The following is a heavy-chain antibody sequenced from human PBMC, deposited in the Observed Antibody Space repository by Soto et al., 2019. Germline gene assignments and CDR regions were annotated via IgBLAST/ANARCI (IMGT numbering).Heavy chain of an antibody. Sequence: EVQLLESGGGLVQPGGSLRLSCAASGFTFSSYAMSWVRQAPGKGLEWVSAISGSGGSTYYADSVKGRFTISRDNSKNTLYLQMNSLRAEDTAVYYCAAGGYGSGSYFDWFDPWGQGTLVTVSS. CDR1: GFTFSSYA. CDR3: AAGGYGSGSYFDWFDP. D-gene: IGHD3-10*01. CDR2: ISGSGGST. V-gene: IGHV3-23*01. J-gene: IGHJ5*02.